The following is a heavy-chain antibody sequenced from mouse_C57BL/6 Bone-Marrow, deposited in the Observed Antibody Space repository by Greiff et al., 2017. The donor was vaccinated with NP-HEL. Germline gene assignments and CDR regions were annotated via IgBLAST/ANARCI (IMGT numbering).Heavy chain of an antibody. CDR1: GFTFSSYA. Sequence: EVQGVESGEGLVKPGGSLKLSCAASGFTFSSYAMSWVRQTPEKRLEWVAYISSGGDYIYYADTVKGRFTISRDNARNTLYLQMSSLKSEDTAMYYCTRVTTVVPHAMDYWGQGTSVTVSS. D-gene: IGHD1-1*01. J-gene: IGHJ4*01. CDR3: TRVTTVVPHAMDY. V-gene: IGHV5-9-1*02. CDR2: ISSGGDYI.